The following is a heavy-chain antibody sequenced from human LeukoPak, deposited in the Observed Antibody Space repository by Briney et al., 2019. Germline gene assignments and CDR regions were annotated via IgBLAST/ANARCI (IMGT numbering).Heavy chain of an antibody. CDR2: ISSSSSYI. D-gene: IGHD2-2*02. V-gene: IGHV3-21*01. CDR3: ARGDCSSTSCYTFDP. Sequence: KPGGSLRLSCAASGFTFSSYSMNWVRQAPGKGLEWVSSISSSSSYIYYADSVKGRFTISRDNAKNTLYLQMNSLRAEDTAVYYCARGDCSSTSCYTFDPWGQGTLVTVSS. J-gene: IGHJ5*02. CDR1: GFTFSSYS.